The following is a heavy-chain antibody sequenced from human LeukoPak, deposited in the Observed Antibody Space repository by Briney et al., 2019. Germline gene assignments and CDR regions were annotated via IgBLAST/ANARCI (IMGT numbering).Heavy chain of an antibody. J-gene: IGHJ1*01. D-gene: IGHD2-21*02. CDR2: ISYDGTNK. CDR1: GFTFSSYG. CDR3: AKGVVVTATFFRH. Sequence: GGSLRLSCAASGFTFSSYGMHWVRQTPGKGLEWVAVISYDGTNKYYADSVKGRFTISRDNSKNTLYVQMNSLRAEDTAVYYCAKGVVVTATFFRHWGQGTLVTVSS. V-gene: IGHV3-30*18.